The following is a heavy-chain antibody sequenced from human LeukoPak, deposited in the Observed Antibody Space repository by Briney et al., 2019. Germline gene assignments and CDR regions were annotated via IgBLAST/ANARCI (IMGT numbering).Heavy chain of an antibody. Sequence: SETLSLTCAVYGGSFSGYYWSWIRQPPGKGLEWIGEINHSGSTNYNPSLKSRVTISVDTSKNQFSLKLSSVTAADTAVYYCARELRYYDSSGSLTDAFDIWGQGTMVTVSS. D-gene: IGHD3-22*01. CDR3: ARELRYYDSSGSLTDAFDI. V-gene: IGHV4-34*01. J-gene: IGHJ3*02. CDR2: INHSGST. CDR1: GGSFSGYY.